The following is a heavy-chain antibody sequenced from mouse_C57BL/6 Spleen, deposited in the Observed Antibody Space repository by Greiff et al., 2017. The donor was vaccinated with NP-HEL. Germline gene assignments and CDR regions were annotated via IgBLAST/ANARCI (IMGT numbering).Heavy chain of an antibody. CDR1: GYTFTSYW. J-gene: IGHJ2*01. Sequence: VQLQQPGAELVRPGTSVKLSCKASGYTFTSYWMHWVKQRPGQGLEWIGVIDPSDSYTNYNQKFKGKATLTVDTSSSTAYMQLSSLTSEDSAVYYGARGVTTVVENYLDYWGQGTTLTVSS. D-gene: IGHD1-1*01. CDR2: IDPSDSYT. CDR3: ARGVTTVVENYLDY. V-gene: IGHV1-59*01.